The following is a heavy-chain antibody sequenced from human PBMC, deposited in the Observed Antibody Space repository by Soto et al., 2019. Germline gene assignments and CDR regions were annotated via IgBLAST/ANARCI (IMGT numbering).Heavy chain of an antibody. V-gene: IGHV1-69*12. J-gene: IGHJ6*02. CDR2: IIPMFGTA. CDR1: GGTFSTDS. CDR3: AREIDGYYGMDV. Sequence: QVQLVQSGAEVTKPGSSVKVSCKASGGTFSTDSISWVRQAPGQGLEWMGGIIPMFGTANNAEKFQGRVTITADESTISAYIELSSLRSEATAEYFCAREIDGYYGMDVWGQGTTVTVAS.